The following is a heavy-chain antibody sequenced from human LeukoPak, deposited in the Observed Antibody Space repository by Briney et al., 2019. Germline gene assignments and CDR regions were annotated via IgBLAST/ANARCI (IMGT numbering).Heavy chain of an antibody. CDR3: ARVLGRPPVVATIDY. D-gene: IGHD5-12*01. Sequence: SETLSLTCTVSGGSISSYYWSWIRQPPGKGLEWIGYIYYSGSTNYNPSLKSRFTISVDTSKNQFSLKLSSVTAADTAVYYCARVLGRPPVVATIDYWGQGTLVTVSS. J-gene: IGHJ4*02. CDR2: IYYSGST. CDR1: GGSISSYY. V-gene: IGHV4-59*01.